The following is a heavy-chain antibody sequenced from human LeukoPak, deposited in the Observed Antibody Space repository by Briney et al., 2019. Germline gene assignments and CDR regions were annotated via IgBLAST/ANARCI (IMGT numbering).Heavy chain of an antibody. D-gene: IGHD2-15*01. CDR1: GYSFTNYW. V-gene: IGHV5-51*01. CDR2: IYPDDSDT. CDR3: ARRGGSLNYFDY. J-gene: IGHJ4*02. Sequence: GESLKISCKASGYSFTNYWIGWVRQMPGKGLEWMGIIYPDDSDTRYSPSFQGQVTMSADKSITTAHLQWSSLKASDTAIYYCARRGGSLNYFDYWGQGTLVTVSS.